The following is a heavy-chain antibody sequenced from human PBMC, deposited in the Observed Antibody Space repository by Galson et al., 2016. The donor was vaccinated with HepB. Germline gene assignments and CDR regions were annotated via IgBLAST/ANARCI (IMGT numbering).Heavy chain of an antibody. CDR1: GFLVNSNY. D-gene: IGHD2-8*01. CDR2: MYSGGSK. Sequence: LRLSCAVSGFLVNSNYMTWVRLAPGKGLEWVAIMYSGGSKQYAGSVKGRVTISRDTSSQTLSLEVSDLRAEDTGIYYCARGYTSGVPFWWGQGTLVTVSS. J-gene: IGHJ4*02. V-gene: IGHV3-53*01. CDR3: ARGYTSGVPFW.